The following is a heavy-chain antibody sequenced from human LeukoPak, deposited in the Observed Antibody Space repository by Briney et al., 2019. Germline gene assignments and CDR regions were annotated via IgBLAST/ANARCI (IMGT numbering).Heavy chain of an antibody. Sequence: PGGSLRVSCAASGFSFSSYWVHWVRQAPGKGLVWVSRIDTDGSTTRYADSVKGRFTISRDNAKNSLYLQMDRLRAEDTAVYYCARDQGFSYYYYYMDVWGKGTTVTVSS. V-gene: IGHV3-74*01. D-gene: IGHD3-3*01. CDR1: GFSFSSYW. CDR2: IDTDGSTT. J-gene: IGHJ6*03. CDR3: ARDQGFSYYYYYMDV.